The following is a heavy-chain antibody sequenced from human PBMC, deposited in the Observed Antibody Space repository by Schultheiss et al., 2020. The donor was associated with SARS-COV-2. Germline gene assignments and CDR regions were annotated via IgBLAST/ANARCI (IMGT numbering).Heavy chain of an antibody. V-gene: IGHV1-8*01. J-gene: IGHJ4*02. CDR1: GYTFTSYD. D-gene: IGHD3-16*01. CDR2: MNPNSGNT. Sequence: ASVKVSCKASGYTFTSYDINWVRQATGQGLEWMGWMNPNSGNTGYAQKFQGRVTMTEDTSTDTAYMELSSLRSEDTAVYYCATDHGVFDYWGQGTLVTVSS. CDR3: ATDHGVFDY.